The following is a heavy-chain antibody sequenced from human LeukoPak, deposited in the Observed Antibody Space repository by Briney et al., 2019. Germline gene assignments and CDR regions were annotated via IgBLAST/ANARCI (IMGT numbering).Heavy chain of an antibody. J-gene: IGHJ6*03. Sequence: GASVKVSCKASGGTFSSYAISWVRQAPGQGLEWMGGIIPIFGTANYAQKFQGRVTITADKSTSTAYMELSSLRSEDTAVYYCARDRPNSGGGAHDYSVDYYMDVWGKGTTVTVSS. CDR2: IIPIFGTA. D-gene: IGHD3-16*01. V-gene: IGHV1-69*06. CDR3: ARDRPNSGGGAHDYSVDYYMDV. CDR1: GGTFSSYA.